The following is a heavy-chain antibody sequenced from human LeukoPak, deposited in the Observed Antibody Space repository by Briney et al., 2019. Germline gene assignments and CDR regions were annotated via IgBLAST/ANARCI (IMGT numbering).Heavy chain of an antibody. V-gene: IGHV3-23*01. CDR2: ITNSGSGT. CDR3: AKARSGWYWGDY. CDR1: GFTFTSYA. J-gene: IGHJ4*02. D-gene: IGHD6-19*01. Sequence: GGSLRLSCAASGFTFTSYAMNWVRQAPGKGLERVSSITNSGSGTYYADSVKGRFTISRDNSKNTLYLQMNSLRAEDTAVYYCAKARSGWYWGDYWGQGTLVTVSS.